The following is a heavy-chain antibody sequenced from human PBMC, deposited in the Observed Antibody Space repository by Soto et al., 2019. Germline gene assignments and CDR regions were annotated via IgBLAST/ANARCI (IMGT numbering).Heavy chain of an antibody. J-gene: IGHJ4*02. V-gene: IGHV1-18*01. D-gene: IGHD5-12*01. CDR3: ARDGYARPTFDR. CDR1: GYTFTNYG. CDR2: ISAYNGNK. Sequence: QVQLVQSGAEVKKPGASVKVSCKASGYTFTNYGISWIRQAPGQGLEWMGWISAYNGNKNYAQKFQGRVTMTTDASVYTACMELRSLVSDDTAVYYCARDGYARPTFDRWGQGSLVTVSS.